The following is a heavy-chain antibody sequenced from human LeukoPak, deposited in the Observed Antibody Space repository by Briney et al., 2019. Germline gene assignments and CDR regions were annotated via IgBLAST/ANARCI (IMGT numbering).Heavy chain of an antibody. Sequence: GASVKVSCKASGYTFTSYDINWVRQATGQGLGWMGWMNPNSGNTGYAQKFQGRVTITRNTSISTAYMELSSLRSEDTAVYYCARGDCSSTSCYNWFDPWGQGTLVTVSS. V-gene: IGHV1-8*03. D-gene: IGHD2-2*01. CDR1: GYTFTSYD. J-gene: IGHJ5*02. CDR3: ARGDCSSTSCYNWFDP. CDR2: MNPNSGNT.